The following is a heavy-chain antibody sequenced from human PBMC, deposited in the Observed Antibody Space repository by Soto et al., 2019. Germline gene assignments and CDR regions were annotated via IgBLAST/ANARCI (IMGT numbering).Heavy chain of an antibody. D-gene: IGHD2-15*01. Sequence: GTRRLSCAVAGFTVSNTYMTWVRQPPGKGLECVSVIYTAGGTNYADSVKGRFIISRDNSKNTLYLQMNSLRAEDTAVYYCAGEYCRGGSCYITAGWFDPWGQGTLVTVSS. V-gene: IGHV3-53*01. J-gene: IGHJ5*02. CDR1: GFTVSNTY. CDR2: IYTAGGT. CDR3: AGEYCRGGSCYITAGWFDP.